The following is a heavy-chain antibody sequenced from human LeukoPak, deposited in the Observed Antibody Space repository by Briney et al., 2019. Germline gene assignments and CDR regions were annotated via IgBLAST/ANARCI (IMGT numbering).Heavy chain of an antibody. D-gene: IGHD6-13*01. V-gene: IGHV3-9*01. Sequence: GGSLRLSCAASGFTFDDYAMHWVRQAPGKGLEWVSGISWNSGSIGYADSVKGRFTISRDNAKNSLYLQMNSLRAEGTALYYCAKGVAAAGLTGIDYWGQGALVTVSS. CDR1: GFTFDDYA. CDR3: AKGVAAAGLTGIDY. CDR2: ISWNSGSI. J-gene: IGHJ4*02.